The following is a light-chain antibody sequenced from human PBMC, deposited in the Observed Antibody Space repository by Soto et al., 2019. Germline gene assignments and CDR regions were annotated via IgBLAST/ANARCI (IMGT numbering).Light chain of an antibody. CDR2: EGS. V-gene: IGLV2-23*01. CDR1: SSDVGSYNL. Sequence: QSALTQPASXXXXXGQSITISCTGTSSDVGSYNLVSWYQQHPGKAPKLMIYEGSKRPSGVSNRFSGSKSGNTASLTISGLQAEDEADYYCCSYAGSSTSRVFGGGTKLTVL. CDR3: CSYAGSSTSRV. J-gene: IGLJ3*02.